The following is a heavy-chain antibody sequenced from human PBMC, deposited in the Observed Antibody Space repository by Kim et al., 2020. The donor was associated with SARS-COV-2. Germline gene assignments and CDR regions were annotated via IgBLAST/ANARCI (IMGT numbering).Heavy chain of an antibody. CDR2: ISCDGTNK. V-gene: IGHV3-30-3*01. J-gene: IGHJ6*01. Sequence: GGSLRLYCADAGFTFRNYALHWVRQAPGKGLEWASVISCDGTNKCYDDAVWGRLTISRDNSKDTNYLHMNGMRIDDTGLYYCPTDLAQGRATRYCYVMDV. CDR1: GFTFRNYA. D-gene: IGHD2-15*01. CDR3: PTDLAQGRATRYCYVMDV.